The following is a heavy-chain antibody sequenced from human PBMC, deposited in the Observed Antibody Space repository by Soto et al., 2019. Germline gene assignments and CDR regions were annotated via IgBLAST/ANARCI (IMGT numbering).Heavy chain of an antibody. D-gene: IGHD6-19*01. J-gene: IGHJ6*02. CDR2: IIPIFGTA. CDR1: GGTFSSYA. V-gene: IGHV1-69*13. CDR3: ARDSQWLVPSKDYYYYGMDV. Sequence: ASVKVSCKASGGTFSSYAISWVLQAPGQGLEWMGGIIPIFGTANYAQKFQGRVTITADESTSTAYMELSSLRSEDTAVYYCARDSQWLVPSKDYYYYGMDVWGQGTTVTVSS.